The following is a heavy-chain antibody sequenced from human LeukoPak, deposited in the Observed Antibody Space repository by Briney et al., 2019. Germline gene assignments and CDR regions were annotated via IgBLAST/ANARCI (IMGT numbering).Heavy chain of an antibody. V-gene: IGHV3-33*01. CDR3: ARAWCSSTSCYEIDY. CDR2: IWYDGGNK. D-gene: IGHD2-2*01. Sequence: PGRSLRLSCAASGFTFSSYGMHWVRQAPGKGLEWVAVIWYDGGNKYYADSVKGRFTISRDNSKNTLYLQMNSLRAEDTAVYYCARAWCSSTSCYEIDYWGQGTLVTVSS. CDR1: GFTFSSYG. J-gene: IGHJ4*02.